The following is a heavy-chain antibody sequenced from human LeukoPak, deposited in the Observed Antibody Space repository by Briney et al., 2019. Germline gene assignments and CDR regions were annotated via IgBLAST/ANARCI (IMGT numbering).Heavy chain of an antibody. J-gene: IGHJ4*02. Sequence: ASVKVSCKASGYTFTGYYMHWVRQAPGQGLEWMGWINPNSGGTNYAQKFQGRVTMTRDTSISTAYMELSRLRSDDTAVYYCAREGAAYYYDSSGYQTPFDYWGQGTLVTVSS. D-gene: IGHD3-22*01. V-gene: IGHV1-2*02. CDR3: AREGAAYYYDSSGYQTPFDY. CDR2: INPNSGGT. CDR1: GYTFTGYY.